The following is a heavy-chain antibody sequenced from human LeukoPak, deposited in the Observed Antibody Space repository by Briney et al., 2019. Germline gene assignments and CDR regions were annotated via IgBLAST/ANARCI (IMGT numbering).Heavy chain of an antibody. CDR1: GFTLSSYA. Sequence: PGGSLRLSCAASGFTLSSYAMNWVRQAPGKGLEWVSTITGATGKTYYAESVKGRFTISRDNSKNTLYLQMNSLTAEDTAVYCCAKSDCGGDCWLIDYWGQGILVTVSS. CDR3: AKSDCGGDCWLIDY. V-gene: IGHV3-23*01. J-gene: IGHJ4*02. CDR2: ITGATGKT. D-gene: IGHD2-21*02.